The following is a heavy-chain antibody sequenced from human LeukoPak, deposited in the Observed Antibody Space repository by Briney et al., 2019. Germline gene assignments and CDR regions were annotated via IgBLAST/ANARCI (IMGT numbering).Heavy chain of an antibody. V-gene: IGHV3-21*01. CDR2: ISGESLYR. J-gene: IGHJ4*02. Sequence: GGSLRLSCAASGFTSSGYSFNWVRQAPGKGLEWVSSISGESLYRIYADSVKGRFTISRDNARHSLFLQMNSLRVEDTAVYYCAIGGTLGPTPGFDCWGQGTLVTVSS. D-gene: IGHD1-26*01. CDR1: GFTSSGYS. CDR3: AIGGTLGPTPGFDC.